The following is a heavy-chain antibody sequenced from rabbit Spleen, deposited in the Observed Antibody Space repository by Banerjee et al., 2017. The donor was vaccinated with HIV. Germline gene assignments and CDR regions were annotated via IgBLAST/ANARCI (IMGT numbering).Heavy chain of an antibody. CDR3: ARDTSTSFSTYGMDL. D-gene: IGHD1-1*01. Sequence: EQLEESGGGLVKPEGSLTLTCKASGVSLNDKDVMCWVRQAPGKGLEWIACINIVTGKSVYASWAKGRFTFSKTSSTTVTLQMTSLTAADTATYFCARDTSTSFSTYGMDLWGPGTLVTVS. CDR1: GVSLNDKDV. J-gene: IGHJ6*01. V-gene: IGHV1S45*01. CDR2: INIVTGKS.